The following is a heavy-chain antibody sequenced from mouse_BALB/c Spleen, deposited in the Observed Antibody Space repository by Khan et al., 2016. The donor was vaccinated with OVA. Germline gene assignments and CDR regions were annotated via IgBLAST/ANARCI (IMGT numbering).Heavy chain of an antibody. CDR3: VRDYEYDGYYTMDY. D-gene: IGHD2-4*01. CDR1: GFTFSDYY. Sequence: EVELVESGGGLVNPGGSPKLSCAASGFTFSDYYMYWVRQTPEKRLEWVATISDGGNYTYYPDDLKGRFTISRDNAKKSLYLQMSSLKSEDTAMYYCVRDYEYDGYYTMDYWGQGTSVTVSS. V-gene: IGHV5-4*02. CDR2: ISDGGNYT. J-gene: IGHJ4*01.